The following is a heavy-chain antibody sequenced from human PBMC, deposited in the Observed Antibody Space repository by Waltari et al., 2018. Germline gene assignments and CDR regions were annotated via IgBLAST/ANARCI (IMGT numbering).Heavy chain of an antibody. CDR1: GGSISRGCYY. D-gene: IGHD6-19*01. CDR3: ARDIAVAGNFDY. J-gene: IGHJ4*02. V-gene: IGHV4-31*03. Sequence: QVQLQESGPGLVKPSQTLSLTCTVSGGSISRGCYYWIWTRQRPGKGLEWIGYIYYSGSTYYNPSLKSRVTISVDTSKNQFSLKLSSVTAADTAVYYCARDIAVAGNFDYWGQGTLVTVSS. CDR2: IYYSGST.